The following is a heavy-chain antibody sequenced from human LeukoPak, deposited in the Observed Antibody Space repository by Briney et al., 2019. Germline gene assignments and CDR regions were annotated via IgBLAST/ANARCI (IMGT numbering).Heavy chain of an antibody. CDR2: IWYGGSNK. D-gene: IGHD6-13*01. V-gene: IGHV3-30*02. J-gene: IGHJ4*02. CDR1: GFTFSSYG. CDR3: AKAAAAAEDYFDY. Sequence: GGSLRLSCAASGFTFSSYGMHWVRQAPGKGLEWVAVIWYGGSNKYYADSVKGRFTISRDNSKNTLYLQMNSLRAEDTAVYYCAKAAAAAEDYFDYWGQGTLVTVSS.